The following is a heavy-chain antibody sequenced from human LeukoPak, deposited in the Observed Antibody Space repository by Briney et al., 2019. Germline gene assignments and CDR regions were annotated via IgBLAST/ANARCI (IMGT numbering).Heavy chain of an antibody. Sequence: SETLSLTCTVSGGSISSSSYYWGWIRQPPGKGLEWIGRIYYSGSTYYNPSLKSRVTISVDTSKNQFSLKLSSVTAADTAVYYCARLGLGYCSSTSCYTDYYYGMDVWGQGTTVTVSS. D-gene: IGHD2-2*02. CDR2: IYYSGST. V-gene: IGHV4-39*01. CDR1: GGSISSSSYY. CDR3: ARLGLGYCSSTSCYTDYYYGMDV. J-gene: IGHJ6*02.